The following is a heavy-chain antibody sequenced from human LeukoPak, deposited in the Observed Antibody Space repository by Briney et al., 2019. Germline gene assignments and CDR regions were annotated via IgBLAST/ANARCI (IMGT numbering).Heavy chain of an antibody. J-gene: IGHJ6*02. CDR2: INAGNGNT. Sequence: ASVKVSCKASGYTFTSYAMHWVRQAPGQRLEWMGWINAGNGNTKYSQKFQGRVTITRDTSASTAYTELSSLRSEDTAVYYCARDPQLDYYYYGMDVWGQGTTVTVSS. CDR1: GYTFTSYA. V-gene: IGHV1-3*01. CDR3: ARDPQLDYYYYGMDV. D-gene: IGHD1-1*01.